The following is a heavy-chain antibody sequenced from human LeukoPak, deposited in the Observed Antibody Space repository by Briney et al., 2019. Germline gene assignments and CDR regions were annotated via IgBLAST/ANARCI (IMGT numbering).Heavy chain of an antibody. CDR1: GGSISSYY. CDR2: IYTTGST. D-gene: IGHD6-13*01. CDR3: ARTHSSRYNWFNP. V-gene: IGHV4-4*07. Sequence: SETLSLTCTVSGGSISSYYWSWIRQPAGKGLEWIGRIYTTGSTNYNPALKSRVTMSVDTSKNQFSLTHSSVTAADPAVYYCARTHSSRYNWFNPWGQGTLVTVSS. J-gene: IGHJ5*02.